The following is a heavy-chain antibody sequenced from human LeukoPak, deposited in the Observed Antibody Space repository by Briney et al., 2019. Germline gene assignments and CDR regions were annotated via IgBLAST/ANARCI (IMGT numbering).Heavy chain of an antibody. Sequence: GASVKVSCKASGYTFTNYDFNWVRQATAQGLEGMGYKNPNSGNSAYAQKFQGRVTITTDASISTAYMELSGLRSEDTVLYYCTREGLDYWGQGTLVTVSS. CDR1: GYTFTNYD. V-gene: IGHV1-8*01. CDR3: TREGLDY. CDR2: KNPNSGNS. J-gene: IGHJ4*02.